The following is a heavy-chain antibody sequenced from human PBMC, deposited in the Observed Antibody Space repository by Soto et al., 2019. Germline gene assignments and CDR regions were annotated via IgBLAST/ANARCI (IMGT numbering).Heavy chain of an antibody. Sequence: QVQLVQSGAEVKMPGSSVRVSCKASGGSFSKYGISWVRQAPGQGLEWMGGIIPMFGIGNYAEKFLGRVTITAAESTSTSHMELSSLRSEDTAVYFCVRGYRENYFYAMDVWGQGTTVTVSS. V-gene: IGHV1-69*01. CDR3: VRGYRENYFYAMDV. CDR2: IIPMFGIG. CDR1: GGSFSKYG. D-gene: IGHD1-26*01. J-gene: IGHJ6*02.